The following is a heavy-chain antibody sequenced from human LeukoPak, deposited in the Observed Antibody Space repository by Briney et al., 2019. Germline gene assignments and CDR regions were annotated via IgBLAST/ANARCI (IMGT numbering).Heavy chain of an antibody. V-gene: IGHV3-11*01. CDR2: ISSSGSTI. Sequence: GGSLRLSCATSGFTFSDYYMSWIRQAPGKGLEWVSYISSSGSTIYYADSVKGRFTISRDNAKNSLYLQMNSLRAEDTAVYYCARDLGVLRFSADVWGQGTTVTVSS. J-gene: IGHJ6*02. D-gene: IGHD3-3*01. CDR1: GFTFSDYY. CDR3: ARDLGVLRFSADV.